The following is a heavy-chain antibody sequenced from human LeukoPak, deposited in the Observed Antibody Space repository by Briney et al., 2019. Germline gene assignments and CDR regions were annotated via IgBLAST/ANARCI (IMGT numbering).Heavy chain of an antibody. CDR3: TTDADYYDSSGYFPDAFDI. CDR2: IKSKTDGGTT. Sequence: GGSLRLSCAASGFTFSNAWMRWLRQAPGKGLDGVGRIKSKTDGGTTNYAAPVKSRLTITRDDSKNTLYLQMNSLKTEDTAVYYCTTDADYYDSSGYFPDAFDIWGQRTMVTVSS. D-gene: IGHD3-22*01. J-gene: IGHJ3*02. V-gene: IGHV3-15*01. CDR1: GFTFSNAW.